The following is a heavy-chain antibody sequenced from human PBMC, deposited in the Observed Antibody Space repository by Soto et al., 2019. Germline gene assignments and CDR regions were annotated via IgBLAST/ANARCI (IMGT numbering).Heavy chain of an antibody. D-gene: IGHD3-10*01. CDR3: ARGRNVGLWFGGQGDWFDP. CDR2: INHSGST. J-gene: IGHJ5*02. Sequence: PSETLSLTCAVYGGSFSGYYWSWIRQPPGKGLEWIGEINHSGSTNYNPSLKSRVTISVDTSKNQFSLKLSSVTAADTAVYYCARGRNVGLWFGGQGDWFDPWGQGNLVTVS. CDR1: GGSFSGYY. V-gene: IGHV4-34*01.